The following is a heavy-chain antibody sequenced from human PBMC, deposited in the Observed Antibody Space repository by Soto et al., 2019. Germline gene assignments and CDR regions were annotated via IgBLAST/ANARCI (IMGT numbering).Heavy chain of an antibody. D-gene: IGHD5-12*01. V-gene: IGHV5-51*01. CDR2: IYPGDSDT. CDR3: ARLGGYSGYDSLDTNDAFDI. CDR1: GYSFTSYW. Sequence: GESLKISCKGSGYSFTSYWIGWVRQMPGKGLEWMGIIYPGDSDTRYSPSFQGQVTISADKSISTAYLQWSSLKASDTAMYYCARLGGYSGYDSLDTNDAFDIWGQGTMVTVSS. J-gene: IGHJ3*02.